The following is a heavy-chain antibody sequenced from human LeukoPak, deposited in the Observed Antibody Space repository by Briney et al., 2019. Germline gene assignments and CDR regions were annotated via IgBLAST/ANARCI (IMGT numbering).Heavy chain of an antibody. Sequence: SETLSLTCIVSGGSISSGNYFWSWIRQPAGKGLEWIGRIYTSGSTNYNSSFKSRVTISVDTSKNQFSLKLSSVTAADTAVYYCARDGIGSSTPLDYWGQGTLVTVSS. D-gene: IGHD6-6*01. CDR3: ARDGIGSSTPLDY. J-gene: IGHJ4*02. CDR2: IYTSGST. V-gene: IGHV4-61*02. CDR1: GGSISSGNYF.